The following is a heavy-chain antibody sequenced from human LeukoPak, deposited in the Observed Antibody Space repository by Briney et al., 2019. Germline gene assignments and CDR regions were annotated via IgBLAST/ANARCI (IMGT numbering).Heavy chain of an antibody. CDR3: ARVLGAHRYGSIDH. Sequence: ASVKVSCKASGYTFTTYYMHWVRQAPGQGLEWMGIINPSSGSTSYAQKFQGRVTMTRDTPTSTVYMELSSLRSEDTAIYYCARVLGAHRYGSIDHWGQGPLVTVSS. V-gene: IGHV1-46*01. CDR1: GYTFTTYY. J-gene: IGHJ4*02. D-gene: IGHD5-18*01. CDR2: INPSSGST.